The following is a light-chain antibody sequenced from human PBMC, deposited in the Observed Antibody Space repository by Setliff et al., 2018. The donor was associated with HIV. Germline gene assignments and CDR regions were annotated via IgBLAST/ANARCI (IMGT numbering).Light chain of an antibody. J-gene: IGKJ4*01. CDR3: MQGTHWPLT. V-gene: IGKV2-30*02. Sequence: DVVMTQSPLSLPVTLGQPASISCRSSQSLAHNDGNTYLNWFHQRPGQSPRRLIYKVSNRDSGVPDRFSGSGSGTDFALKISRVEAEDVGVYYCMQGTHWPLTFGGGTKVDIK. CDR1: QSLAHNDGNTY. CDR2: KVS.